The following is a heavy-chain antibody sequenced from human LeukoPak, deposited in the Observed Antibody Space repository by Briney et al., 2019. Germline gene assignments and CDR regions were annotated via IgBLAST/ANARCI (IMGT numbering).Heavy chain of an antibody. J-gene: IGHJ6*03. D-gene: IGHD3-3*01. Sequence: SETLSLTCTVSGGSISSSSYYWGWIRQPPGKGLEWIGSIYYSGSTYYNPSLKSRVTISVDTSKNQFSLKLSSVTAADTAVYYCARLGYDFWSGLQDYYYYYMEVWGKGTTVTVSS. V-gene: IGHV4-39*01. CDR2: IYYSGST. CDR3: ARLGYDFWSGLQDYYYYYMEV. CDR1: GGSISSSSYY.